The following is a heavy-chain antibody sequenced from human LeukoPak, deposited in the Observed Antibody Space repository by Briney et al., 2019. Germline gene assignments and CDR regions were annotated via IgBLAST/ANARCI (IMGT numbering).Heavy chain of an antibody. J-gene: IGHJ4*02. CDR2: IYSGGST. V-gene: IGHV3-53*01. Sequence: GGSLRLSCAASGFTVSSNYMSWVRQAPGKGLEWVSVIYSGGSTYYADSVKGRFTISRDNSKNTLYLQMNSLRAEDTAVYYCARARGGIRFDYWGQGTLITVSS. CDR3: ARARGGIRFDY. CDR1: GFTVSSNY. D-gene: IGHD3-16*01.